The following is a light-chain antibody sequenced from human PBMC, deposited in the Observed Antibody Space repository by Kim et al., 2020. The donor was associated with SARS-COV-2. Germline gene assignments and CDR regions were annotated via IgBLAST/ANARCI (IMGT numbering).Light chain of an antibody. CDR2: GAS. CDR1: QSVSDN. CDR3: QQYDDWPPWT. V-gene: IGKV3-15*01. Sequence: SLGERATRSCRASQSVSDNLAWYQQKPGQGLRLLIYGASTRATGIPARFSGSGSGTEFTLTISSLQSEDSAVYYCQQYDDWPPWTFGQGTKVEIK. J-gene: IGKJ1*01.